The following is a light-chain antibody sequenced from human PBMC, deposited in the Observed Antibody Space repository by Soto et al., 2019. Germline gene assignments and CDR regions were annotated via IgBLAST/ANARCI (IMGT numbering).Light chain of an antibody. J-gene: IGKJ3*01. V-gene: IGKV3-20*01. Sequence: EIVLTQSPGTLSLSPGGRATLSCRASQSISGSFLAWYQQKPGQAPRLLIYRASRRATGIPDRFSGRGSGADFPLTISRLEPEDFAVYFCQQYGNSPRTFGPGTKVDI. CDR2: RAS. CDR3: QQYGNSPRT. CDR1: QSISGSF.